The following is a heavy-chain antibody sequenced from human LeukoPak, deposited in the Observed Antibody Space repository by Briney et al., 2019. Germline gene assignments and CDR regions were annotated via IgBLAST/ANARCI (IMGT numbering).Heavy chain of an antibody. CDR2: NNHSGST. D-gene: IGHD2-15*01. V-gene: IGHV4-34*01. CDR1: GGSFKGYY. Sequence: SGTLSLPCAVCGGSFKGYYWSWIRRPPGKGLEWIGENNHSGSTNYNPSLKSRVTISVDTSKNQFSLKLSSVTAADTAVYYCARHRCSGGSCYPMNWFDPWGQGTLVTVSS. CDR3: ARHRCSGGSCYPMNWFDP. J-gene: IGHJ5*02.